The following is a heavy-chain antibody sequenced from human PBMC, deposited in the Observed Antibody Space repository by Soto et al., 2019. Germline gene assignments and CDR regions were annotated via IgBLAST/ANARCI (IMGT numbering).Heavy chain of an antibody. D-gene: IGHD2-8*01. V-gene: IGHV3-23*01. CDR2: ISSNGENT. Sequence: PGGSLRLSCVASGLTVSGKKYMAWVRRAPGKGLEWVSTISSNGENTHYADSVKGRFTISRDDSRNTVHLQMNSLRAEDTAIFYCVSWVSAHFDFWGQGTPVTVSS. CDR1: GLTVSGKKY. CDR3: VSWVSAHFDF. J-gene: IGHJ4*02.